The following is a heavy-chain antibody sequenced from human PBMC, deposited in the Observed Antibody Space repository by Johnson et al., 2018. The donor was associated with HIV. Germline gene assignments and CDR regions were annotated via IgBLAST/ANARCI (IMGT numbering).Heavy chain of an antibody. CDR2: IYSGGST. Sequence: VQLVESGGGLVQPGGSLRLSCAASGFTVSSNYMSWVRQAPGKGLEWVSVIYSGGSTYYADSVKGRFTISRDNSKNTLYLQMNSLRAEDTAVYYCARDQFRSGGYCSGGSCYSQPSGIWGQGTMVTVSS. D-gene: IGHD2-15*01. J-gene: IGHJ3*02. CDR3: ARDQFRSGGYCSGGSCYSQPSGI. V-gene: IGHV3-66*02. CDR1: GFTVSSNY.